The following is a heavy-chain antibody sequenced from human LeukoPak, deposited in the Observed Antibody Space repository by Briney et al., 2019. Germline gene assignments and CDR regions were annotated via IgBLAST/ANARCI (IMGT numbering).Heavy chain of an antibody. Sequence: GESLKISCKVSGYTFIKYWIGWVRQMPGKGLEWMGIIYPGDSDTRCSPSFQGQVTISADNFIGTAYLQWSSLKASDTAMYYCARLDNTDWYSVDYWGQGTLVTVSS. CDR3: ARLDNTDWYSVDY. CDR2: IYPGDSDT. CDR1: GYTFIKYW. D-gene: IGHD6-19*01. J-gene: IGHJ4*02. V-gene: IGHV5-51*01.